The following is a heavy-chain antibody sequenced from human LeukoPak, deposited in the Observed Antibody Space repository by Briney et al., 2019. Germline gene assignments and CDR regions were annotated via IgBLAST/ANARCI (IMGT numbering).Heavy chain of an antibody. V-gene: IGHV4-4*07. Sequence: SETLSLTCTVSGGSISSYYWSWIRQPAGKGLEWIGRIYTSGSTNYNPSLKSRVTMSVDTSKNQFSLKLSSVTAADTAVYYCARDRRAAAGWYYYYYMDVWGKGTTVTVSS. D-gene: IGHD6-13*01. CDR3: ARDRRAAAGWYYYYYMDV. J-gene: IGHJ6*03. CDR1: GGSISSYY. CDR2: IYTSGST.